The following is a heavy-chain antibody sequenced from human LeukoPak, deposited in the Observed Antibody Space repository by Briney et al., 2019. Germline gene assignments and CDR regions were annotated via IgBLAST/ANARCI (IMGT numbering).Heavy chain of an antibody. CDR3: ARYLYGDLCFDY. D-gene: IGHD4-17*01. V-gene: IGHV1-69*05. CDR1: GGTFSSYA. J-gene: IGHJ4*02. CDR2: IIPIFGTA. Sequence: GASVKVSCKASGGTFSSYAISWVRQAPGQGLEWMGGIIPIFGTANYAQKFQGRVTITTDESTSTAYMELSSLRSEDRAVYYCARYLYGDLCFDYWGQGTLVTVSS.